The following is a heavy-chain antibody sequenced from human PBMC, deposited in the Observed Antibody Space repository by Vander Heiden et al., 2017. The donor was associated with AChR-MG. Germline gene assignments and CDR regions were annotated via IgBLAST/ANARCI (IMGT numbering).Heavy chain of an antibody. V-gene: IGHV3-73*02. D-gene: IGHD2-15*01. J-gene: IGHJ4*02. CDR2: IRSQTNNFAT. Sequence: EVQLVESGGGLVQPGESLRLPCAASGFDFSGAGIHWVRQASGKGLEWLGRIRSQTNNFATAYAASVKGRFTISRDESAKTAYLQINSLTIEDTAVYYCTTGGKSDSSAYWGQGTLVTVSS. CDR3: TTGGKSDSSAY. CDR1: GFDFSGAG.